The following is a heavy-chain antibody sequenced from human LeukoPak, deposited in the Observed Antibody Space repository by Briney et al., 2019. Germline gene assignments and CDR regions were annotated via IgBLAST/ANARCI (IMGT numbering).Heavy chain of an antibody. V-gene: IGHV3-9*01. D-gene: IGHD3-10*01. J-gene: IGHJ4*02. Sequence: GGSLRLSCAASGFTFDDYAMHWVRQAPGKGLGWVSGISWNSGSIGHADSVKGRFTISRDNAKNSLYLQMNSLRAEDTALYYCAKGSITMVRGVITYWGQGTLVTVSS. CDR1: GFTFDDYA. CDR2: ISWNSGSI. CDR3: AKGSITMVRGVITY.